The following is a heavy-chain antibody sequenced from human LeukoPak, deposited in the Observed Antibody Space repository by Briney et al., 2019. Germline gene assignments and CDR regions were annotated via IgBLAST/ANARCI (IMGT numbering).Heavy chain of an antibody. Sequence: PGGSLRLSCAASGFTFSNAWMSWVRQAPGKGLEWVGRIKSKTDGGTTDYAAPVKGRFTISRDDSKDTHYLQMNSLKTEDTAVYYCTTDGSTSSRYYYYGMDVWGQGTTVTVSS. V-gene: IGHV3-15*01. D-gene: IGHD2-2*01. CDR1: GFTFSNAW. CDR2: IKSKTDGGTT. CDR3: TTDGSTSSRYYYYGMDV. J-gene: IGHJ6*02.